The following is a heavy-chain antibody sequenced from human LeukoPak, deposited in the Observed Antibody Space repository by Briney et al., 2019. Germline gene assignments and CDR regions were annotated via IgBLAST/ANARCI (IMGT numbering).Heavy chain of an antibody. V-gene: IGHV1-69*06. Sequence: GASVKVSCKASGGTFSSYAISWVRQAPGQGLEWMGGIIPIFGTANYAQKFQGRVTITADKSTSTAYMELSSLRSEDTAVYYCARGGMGVLSSNWFDPWGQGTLVTVSS. CDR1: GGTFSSYA. D-gene: IGHD1-26*01. CDR3: ARGGMGVLSSNWFDP. J-gene: IGHJ5*02. CDR2: IIPIFGTA.